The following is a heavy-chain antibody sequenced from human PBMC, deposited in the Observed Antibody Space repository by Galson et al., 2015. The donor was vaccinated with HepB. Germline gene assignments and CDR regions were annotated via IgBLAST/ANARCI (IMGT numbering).Heavy chain of an antibody. J-gene: IGHJ5*01. Sequence: TLSLTCSVSGGSVTDGDYFWIWIRQCPGKTLEWMGHIYFSGTTYLSPPFKSRLAISVDTSKNQFSLTLRSVTAADTAVYYCAREGLCHNRGYCSIDSWGQGTPVTVSS. CDR2: IYFSGTT. D-gene: IGHD2-21*01. CDR3: AREGLCHNRGYCSIDS. CDR1: GGSVTDGDYF. V-gene: IGHV4-31*03.